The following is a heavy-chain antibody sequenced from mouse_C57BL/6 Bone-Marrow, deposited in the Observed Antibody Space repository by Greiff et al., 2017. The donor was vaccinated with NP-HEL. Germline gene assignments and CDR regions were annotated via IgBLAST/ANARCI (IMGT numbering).Heavy chain of an antibody. J-gene: IGHJ4*01. CDR1: GYTFTTYP. CDR3: ARGGTTVYGAMDY. D-gene: IGHD1-1*01. V-gene: IGHV1-47*01. CDR2: FHPYNDDT. Sequence: VQLKESGAELVKPGASVKMSCKASGYTFTTYPIEWMKQNHGKSLEWIGNFHPYNDDTKYNEKFKGKATLTVEKSSSTVYLELSRLTSDDSAVYYCARGGTTVYGAMDYWGQGTSVTVSS.